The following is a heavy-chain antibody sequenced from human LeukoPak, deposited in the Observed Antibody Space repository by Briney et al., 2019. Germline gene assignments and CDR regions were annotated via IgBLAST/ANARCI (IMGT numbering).Heavy chain of an antibody. Sequence: SGGSLRLSCAASGFSFSNSGMHWVRQAPGKGLEYASSINADGGTKYYANSVKGRFTISRDNSKNTLYLQMCNVRTDDMAVYYCASLDMSEISWGQGTLVTVSS. CDR3: ASLDMSEIS. D-gene: IGHD2-15*01. J-gene: IGHJ5*02. V-gene: IGHV3-64*01. CDR1: GFSFSNSG. CDR2: INADGGTK.